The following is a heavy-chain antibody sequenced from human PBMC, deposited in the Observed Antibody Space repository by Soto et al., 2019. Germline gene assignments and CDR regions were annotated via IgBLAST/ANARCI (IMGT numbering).Heavy chain of an antibody. J-gene: IGHJ5*02. V-gene: IGHV4-59*01. CDR3: ALGDTNWFDP. CDR1: GGSISSYY. Sequence: SSETLSLTCTVSGGSISSYYWSWIRQPPGKGLEWIGYIYYSGSTNYNPSLKSRVTISVDTSKNQFSLRLSSVTAADTAVYYCALGDTNWFDPWGQGTLVTVSS. CDR2: IYYSGST. D-gene: IGHD3-16*01.